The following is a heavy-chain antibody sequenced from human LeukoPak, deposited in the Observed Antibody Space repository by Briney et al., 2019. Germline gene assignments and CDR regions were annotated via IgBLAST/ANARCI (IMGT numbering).Heavy chain of an antibody. J-gene: IGHJ4*02. D-gene: IGHD2-2*01. Sequence: PGGSLRPSCVVSGIMFNTYQMTWVRQAPGKGLEWVSYISDTGSINNADSVKGRFNISRDNSKNSLYLQMNSLRVEDTAVYYCASASSHGFEYWGQGTLVTVSS. CDR2: ISDTGSI. CDR1: GIMFNTYQ. CDR3: ASASSHGFEY. V-gene: IGHV3-48*03.